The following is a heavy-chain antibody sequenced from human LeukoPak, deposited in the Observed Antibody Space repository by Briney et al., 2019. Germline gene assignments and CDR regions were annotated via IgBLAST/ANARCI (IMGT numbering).Heavy chain of an antibody. J-gene: IGHJ5*02. CDR3: AKQLVATITQWFDP. CDR1: GFTFSSYG. CDR2: IRYDGSNK. Sequence: GGSLRLSCAASGFTFSSYGMHWVRQAPGKGLEWVAFIRYDGSNKYYADSVKGRFTISRDNSKNTLYLQMNSLGAEDTAVYYCAKQLVATITQWFDPWGQGTLVTVSS. D-gene: IGHD5-12*01. V-gene: IGHV3-30*02.